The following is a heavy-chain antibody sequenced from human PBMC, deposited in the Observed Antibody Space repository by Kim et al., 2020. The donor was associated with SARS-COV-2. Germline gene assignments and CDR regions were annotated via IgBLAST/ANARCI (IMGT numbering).Heavy chain of an antibody. CDR1: GFIFSNNA. J-gene: IGHJ6*02. CDR2: ISAAGGNT. Sequence: GGSLRLSCAASGFIFSNNAMSWVRQAPGKGLEWVSTISAAGGNTYYGESVKGRFIISRDNSKNTQYLQMNSLRAEDTAVYYCAKVLARYSGMDVWGQGTTVTVSS. D-gene: IGHD3-10*01. V-gene: IGHV3-23*01. CDR3: AKVLARYSGMDV.